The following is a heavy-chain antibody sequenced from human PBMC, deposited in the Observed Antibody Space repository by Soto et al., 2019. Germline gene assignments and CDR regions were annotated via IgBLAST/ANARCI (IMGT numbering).Heavy chain of an antibody. CDR2: IYYSGST. CDR1: GGSISSYY. CDR3: ASYSSSDDYFDY. Sequence: SETLSLTCTVSGGSISSYYWSWIRQPPGKGLEWIGYIYYSGSTNYNPSLKSRVTISVDTSKNQFSLKLSSVTAADTAVYYCASYSSSDDYFDYWGQGTLVTVSS. J-gene: IGHJ4*02. V-gene: IGHV4-59*08. D-gene: IGHD6-6*01.